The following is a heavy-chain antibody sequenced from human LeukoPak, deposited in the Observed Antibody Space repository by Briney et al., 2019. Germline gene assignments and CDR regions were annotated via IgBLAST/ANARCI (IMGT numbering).Heavy chain of an antibody. D-gene: IGHD3-22*01. J-gene: IGHJ3*01. Sequence: TGGSLRLSCVGSGFTLRDYHMDWVRQAPGMGLEWVGRTRSKVRKYATEYAASEKGRFTISRDESENSVFLHLSSLTVEDTALYYCARDGAEGDDSAFDVWSQGTMVTVSS. CDR2: TRSKVRKYAT. CDR3: ARDGAEGDDSAFDV. V-gene: IGHV3-72*01. CDR1: GFTLRDYH.